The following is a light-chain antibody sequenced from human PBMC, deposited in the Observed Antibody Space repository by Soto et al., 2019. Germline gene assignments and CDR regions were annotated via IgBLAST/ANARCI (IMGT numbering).Light chain of an antibody. CDR3: QQYNSYSRT. V-gene: IGKV1-5*01. Sequence: MTQSPATLSVSPGERVTLSCRASQSISSWLAWYQQKPGKAPKLLIYDASSLESGVPSRFSGSGSGTEFTLTISSLQPDDFATYYCQQYNSYSRTFGQGTKVEIK. CDR2: DAS. CDR1: QSISSW. J-gene: IGKJ1*01.